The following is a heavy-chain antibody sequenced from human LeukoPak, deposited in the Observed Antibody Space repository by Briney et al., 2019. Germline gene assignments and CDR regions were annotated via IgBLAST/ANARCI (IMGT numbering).Heavy chain of an antibody. CDR1: GYTFTGYY. J-gene: IGHJ4*02. D-gene: IGHD2-8*01. CDR2: INPNSGGT. V-gene: IGHV1-2*06. Sequence: ASVKVSCKASGYTFTGYYMHWVRQAPGQGLEWMGRINPNSGGTNYAQKFQGRVTMTRDTSISTAYMELSRLRSDDTAVYYCARVWLGYCTNGVCWFDYWGQGTLVTVSS. CDR3: ARVWLGYCTNGVCWFDY.